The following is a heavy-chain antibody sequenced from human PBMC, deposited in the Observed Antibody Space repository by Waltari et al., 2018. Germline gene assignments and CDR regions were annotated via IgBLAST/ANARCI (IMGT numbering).Heavy chain of an antibody. J-gene: IGHJ4*02. V-gene: IGHV3-23*01. Sequence: EVQLLESGGGLVQPGGSLRLSCAASGFTFSRFAMNWVRQAPGKGLEWVSNFNDRGDITNTADSVKGRFTVSRDNSKNTLFLHIKNLTAEDTAVYYCATRNYLDSWGRGALVTVSS. CDR2: FNDRGDIT. CDR3: ATRNYLDS. CDR1: GFTFSRFA.